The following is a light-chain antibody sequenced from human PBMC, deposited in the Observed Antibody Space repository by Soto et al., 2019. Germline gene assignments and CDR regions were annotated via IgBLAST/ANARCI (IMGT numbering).Light chain of an antibody. J-gene: IGLJ1*01. CDR1: SSDIGSYNY. V-gene: IGLV2-14*03. Sequence: QSALTQPASVSRSPGQSITISCTGTSSDIGSYNYISWYQQYPDKGTKLMIYGVTNRPSGVSNRFSGSKSGYTASLTISGLQAEDEADYYCCSYTTTTAYVFGTGTKLTVL. CDR2: GVT. CDR3: CSYTTTTAYV.